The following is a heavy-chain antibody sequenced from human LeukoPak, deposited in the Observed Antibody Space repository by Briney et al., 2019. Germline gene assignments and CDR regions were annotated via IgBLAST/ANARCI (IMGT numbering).Heavy chain of an antibody. V-gene: IGHV3-30*02. Sequence: TGGSLRLSCAASGFTFTSFGMHWVRQAPGKGLEWVAFIRNDGDVIYYAESVKGRFTISRDNSKNTVYLQLNSLRAEDTAVYYCAKDLMSIKPLIPWDYWGQGTLVTVSS. D-gene: IGHD2-21*01. CDR3: AKDLMSIKPLIPWDY. CDR1: GFTFTSFG. CDR2: IRNDGDVI. J-gene: IGHJ4*02.